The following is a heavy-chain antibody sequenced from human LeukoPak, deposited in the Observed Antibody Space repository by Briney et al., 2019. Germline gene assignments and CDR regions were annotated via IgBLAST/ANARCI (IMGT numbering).Heavy chain of an antibody. D-gene: IGHD3-10*01. J-gene: IGHJ5*02. V-gene: IGHV4-39*07. CDR1: GGSISSYY. Sequence: KPSETLSLTCTVSGGSISSYYWGWIRQPPGKGLEWIGSIYYSGSTYYNPSLKSRVTISVDTSKNQFSLKLSSVTAADTAVYYCARETYYYGSGSYCWFDPWGQGTLVTVSS. CDR3: ARETYYYGSGSYCWFDP. CDR2: IYYSGST.